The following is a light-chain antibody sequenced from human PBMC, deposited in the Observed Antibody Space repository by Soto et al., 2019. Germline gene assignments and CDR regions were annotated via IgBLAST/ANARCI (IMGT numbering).Light chain of an antibody. CDR2: GAS. CDR3: QQYGTSEII. Sequence: EIVLTQSPGTLSLSPGERATLSCRASQSVSSSYLAWYQQKPGQAPRLLIYGASSRATGIPDRFSGSGSGTDFTLTISSLEPEDFAVFFCQQYGTSEIIFGQGTRLEI. V-gene: IGKV3-20*01. CDR1: QSVSSSY. J-gene: IGKJ5*01.